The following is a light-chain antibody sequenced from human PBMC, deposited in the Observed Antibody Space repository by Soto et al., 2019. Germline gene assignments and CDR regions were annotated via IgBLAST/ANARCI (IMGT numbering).Light chain of an antibody. Sequence: DFVMTQSPDSLAVSLGERATINYKSSQTVFYNSNSKNYLAWYQHKQGQPPKLLFYWASTRESGVPDRFSGGGSGTDFTLTISSLQAEDVAVYYCQQYYSSPWTFGQGTKVDIK. CDR1: QTVFYNSNSKNY. CDR3: QQYYSSPWT. CDR2: WAS. J-gene: IGKJ1*01. V-gene: IGKV4-1*01.